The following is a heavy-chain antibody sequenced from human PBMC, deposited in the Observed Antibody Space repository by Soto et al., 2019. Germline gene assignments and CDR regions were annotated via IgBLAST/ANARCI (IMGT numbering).Heavy chain of an antibody. CDR2: IYPGDSDT. J-gene: IGHJ5*02. CDR1: GYSFTSYW. CDR3: ARAVRGVIINIYNWFDP. Sequence: GESLKISCKGSGYSFTSYWIGWVHQMPGKGLEWMGIIYPGDSDTRYSPSFQGQVTISADKSISTAYLQWSSLKASDTAMYYCARAVRGVIINIYNWFDPWGQGTLVTVSS. D-gene: IGHD3-10*01. V-gene: IGHV5-51*07.